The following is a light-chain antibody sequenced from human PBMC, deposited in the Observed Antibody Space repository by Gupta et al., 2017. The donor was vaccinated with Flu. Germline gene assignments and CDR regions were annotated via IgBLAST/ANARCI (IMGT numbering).Light chain of an antibody. J-gene: IGKJ2*01. CDR2: RAS. CDR1: RSTNNW. V-gene: IGKV1-5*03. CDR3: QQEISSPYT. Sequence: PSTLSASVREGVTIPCRASRSTNNWLAWYQQTPGKAPKLLIYRASSLENGVPSRISGGGSGTEFTLAISSLQPDDFATYYCQQEISSPYTFGQGTKVEI.